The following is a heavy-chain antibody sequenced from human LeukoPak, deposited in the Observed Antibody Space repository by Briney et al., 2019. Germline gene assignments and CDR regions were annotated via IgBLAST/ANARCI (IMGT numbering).Heavy chain of an antibody. V-gene: IGHV3-73*01. D-gene: IGHD3-22*01. J-gene: IGHJ4*02. CDR2: IRSKANSYAT. Sequence: GGSLRLSCAASGFTFSGSAMHWVRQASGKGLEWVGRIRSKANSYATAYAASVKSRFTISRDDSKDTAYLQMNSLKTEDTAVYYCTSGDYFDTYAYYKSWGQGTLVTVSS. CDR1: GFTFSGSA. CDR3: TSGDYFDTYAYYKS.